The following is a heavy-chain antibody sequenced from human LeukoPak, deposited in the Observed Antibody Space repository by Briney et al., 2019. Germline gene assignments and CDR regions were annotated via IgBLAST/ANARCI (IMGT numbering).Heavy chain of an antibody. CDR2: ISSNGGST. Sequence: GGSLRLSCAASGFTFSSYAMYWVRQAPGKGLEYVSAISSNGGSTYYADSVKGRFTISRDNSKNMLYLQMGSLRAEDMAVYYCARGDYGDFSHYYYYGMGVWGKGTTVTVSS. V-gene: IGHV3-64*02. CDR3: ARGDYGDFSHYYYYGMGV. J-gene: IGHJ6*04. D-gene: IGHD4-17*01. CDR1: GFTFSSYA.